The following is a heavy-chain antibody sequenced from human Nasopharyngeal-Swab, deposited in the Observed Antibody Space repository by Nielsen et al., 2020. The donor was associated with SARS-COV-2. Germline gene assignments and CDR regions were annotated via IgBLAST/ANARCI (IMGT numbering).Heavy chain of an antibody. D-gene: IGHD6-19*01. Sequence: GESLKISCAASGFTFSTYSMNWVRQAPGKGLEWVSSISSSSSYIYYADSLKGRFTISRDNAKNSLYLQMNSLRAEDTAVYYCAKGIAVARGYYYGMDVWGQGTTVTVSS. CDR3: AKGIAVARGYYYGMDV. V-gene: IGHV3-21*01. CDR1: GFTFSTYS. CDR2: ISSSSSYI. J-gene: IGHJ6*02.